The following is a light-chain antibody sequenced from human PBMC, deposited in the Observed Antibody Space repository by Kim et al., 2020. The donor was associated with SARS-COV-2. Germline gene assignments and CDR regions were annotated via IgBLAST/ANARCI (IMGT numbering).Light chain of an antibody. Sequence: PATLSLSPGERAPLSCRASQSVSSYLAWYQQKPGQAPRLLIYDASNRATGIPARFSGSGSGTDFTLTISSLEPEDFAVYYCQQRYTFGQGTKLEI. J-gene: IGKJ2*01. V-gene: IGKV3-11*01. CDR2: DAS. CDR3: QQRYT. CDR1: QSVSSY.